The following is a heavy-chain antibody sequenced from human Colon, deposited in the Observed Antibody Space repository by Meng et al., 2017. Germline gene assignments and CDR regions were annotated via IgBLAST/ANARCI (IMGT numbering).Heavy chain of an antibody. CDR1: GFTFSDYY. CDR2: ISSSGSTI. CDR3: ARINHSIAVAGTFRGYYFDY. J-gene: IGHJ4*02. Sequence: GGSLRLSCAASGFTFSDYYMSWIRQAPGKGLEWVSYISSSGSTIYYADSVKGRFTISRDNAKNSLYLQMNSLRAEDTAVYYCARINHSIAVAGTFRGYYFDYWGQGTLVTGAS. V-gene: IGHV3-11*04. D-gene: IGHD6-19*01.